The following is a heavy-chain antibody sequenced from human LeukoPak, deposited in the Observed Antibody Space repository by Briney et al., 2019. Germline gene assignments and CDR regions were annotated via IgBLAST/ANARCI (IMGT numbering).Heavy chain of an antibody. Sequence: PGGSLRLSCAASGFTFSSYAMNWVRQAPGKGLEWVSAISGSGGSTYYADSVKGRFTISRDNSKNTLYLQMNSLRAEDTAVYYCAKDPAAWGSSPDAFDIWGQGTMVTVAS. CDR3: AKDPAAWGSSPDAFDI. D-gene: IGHD6-13*01. CDR1: GFTFSSYA. J-gene: IGHJ3*02. CDR2: ISGSGGST. V-gene: IGHV3-23*01.